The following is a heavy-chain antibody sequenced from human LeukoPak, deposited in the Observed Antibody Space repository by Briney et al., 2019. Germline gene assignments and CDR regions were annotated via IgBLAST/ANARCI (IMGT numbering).Heavy chain of an antibody. D-gene: IGHD6-19*01. J-gene: IGHJ4*02. CDR2: ISYDGSNK. CDR3: VRDSGWLTDFDY. CDR1: GFTFSSYA. Sequence: GRSLRLSCAASGFTFSSYAMDWVRQAPGKGLEWVAVISYDGSNKFYADSVKGQFTISRDNSKNTLYLQMNSLRAEDTAVYYCVRDSGWLTDFDYWGQGTLVTVSS. V-gene: IGHV3-30-3*01.